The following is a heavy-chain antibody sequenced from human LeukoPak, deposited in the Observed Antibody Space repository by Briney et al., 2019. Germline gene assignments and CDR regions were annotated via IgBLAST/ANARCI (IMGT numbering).Heavy chain of an antibody. J-gene: IGHJ4*02. Sequence: SVKVSCKASGGTFSSYAISWVRQAPGQGLEWMGGIIPIFGTANYAQKFQGRVTITTDESTSTAYMELSSLRSEDTAVYYCARDRMEQQLNYFDYWGQGTLVTVSS. CDR3: ARDRMEQQLNYFDY. CDR2: IIPIFGTA. D-gene: IGHD6-13*01. CDR1: GGTFSSYA. V-gene: IGHV1-69*05.